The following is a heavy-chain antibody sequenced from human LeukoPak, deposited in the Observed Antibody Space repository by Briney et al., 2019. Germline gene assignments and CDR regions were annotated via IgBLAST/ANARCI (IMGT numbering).Heavy chain of an antibody. CDR2: ITAGGDST. CDR1: GFTFSSYS. CDR3: AKSHASIWNVYDY. J-gene: IGHJ4*02. V-gene: IGHV3-23*01. Sequence: GGSLRLSCAASGFTFSSYSMNWVRQAPGEGLEWVSAITAGGDSTYYAESVKGRFTISRDNLKNMVFLQMSTLRAEDTAIYYCAKSHASIWNVYDYWGQGTLVTVSS. D-gene: IGHD6-13*01.